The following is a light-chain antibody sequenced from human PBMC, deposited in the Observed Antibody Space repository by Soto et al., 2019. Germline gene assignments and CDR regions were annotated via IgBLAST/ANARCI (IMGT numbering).Light chain of an antibody. CDR2: DVG. J-gene: IGLJ1*01. CDR3: CSYAGSYTYV. CDR1: SSDVGGYNY. V-gene: IGLV2-11*01. Sequence: QSALTQPRSVSGSPGQSVTISCTGTSSDVGGYNYVSWYQQHPGKAPKLMIYDVGKRPSGVPDRFSGSKSGNTASLTISGLQAEDEADYYCCSYAGSYTYVFGTGTQVTV.